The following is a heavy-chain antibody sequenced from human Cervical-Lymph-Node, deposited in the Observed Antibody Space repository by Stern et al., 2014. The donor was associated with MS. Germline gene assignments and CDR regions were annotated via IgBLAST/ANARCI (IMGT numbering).Heavy chain of an antibody. CDR3: ARQTASYDSSHLDY. CDR2: INPDSGGT. J-gene: IGHJ4*02. Sequence: QLVQSGADVKKPGASVNVSCKTSGYTFIDHYVHWVRQAPGQGLEWMGRINPDSGGTSYAQRFQGRVTMTRDTSISPAYMELSRLRSDDTAVYYCARQTASYDSSHLDYWGQGTLVTVSS. V-gene: IGHV1-2*06. D-gene: IGHD3-22*01. CDR1: GYTFIDHY.